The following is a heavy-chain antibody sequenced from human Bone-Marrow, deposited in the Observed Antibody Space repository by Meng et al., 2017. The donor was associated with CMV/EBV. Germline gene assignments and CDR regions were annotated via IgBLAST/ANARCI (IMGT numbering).Heavy chain of an antibody. CDR2: IYYSGST. J-gene: IGHJ5*02. CDR1: GGSISSSSYY. D-gene: IGHD2-2*01. V-gene: IGHV4-39*07. CDR3: ARDAVVPAATKTNWFDP. Sequence: ESLKISCTVSGGSISSSSYYWGWIRQPPGKGLEWIGSIYYSGSTYYNPSLKSRVTISVDTSKNQFSLKLRSDDTAVYYCARDAVVPAATKTNWFDPWGQGTLVTVSS.